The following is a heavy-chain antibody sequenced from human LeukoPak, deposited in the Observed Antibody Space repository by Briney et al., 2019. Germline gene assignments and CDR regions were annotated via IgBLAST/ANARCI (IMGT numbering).Heavy chain of an antibody. CDR3: AKPLAALYYFDY. CDR1: GGSISSVGYY. CDR2: IYQSGST. V-gene: IGHV4-30-2*01. D-gene: IGHD6-6*01. Sequence: PSQTLSLTCTVSGGSISSVGYYWTWIRQPPGKGLEWIGDIYQSGSTYYNPSLKSRVTMSVDRSKNQFSLKLTSVTAADTAVYYCAKPLAALYYFDYWGQGTLVTVSS. J-gene: IGHJ4*02.